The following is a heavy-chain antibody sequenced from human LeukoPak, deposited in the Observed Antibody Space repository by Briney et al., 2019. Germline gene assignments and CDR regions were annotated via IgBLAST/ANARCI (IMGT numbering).Heavy chain of an antibody. CDR2: MNPNSGNT. CDR3: ARGSSYYDILTGYYT. Sequence: EASVKVSCKASGYTFTSYDIKWVRKATGQGLEWMAWMNPNSGNTGYAQKFQGRVTITRNTSISTAYMELSSLRSEDTAVYYCARGSSYYDILTGYYTWGQGTLVTVSS. CDR1: GYTFTSYD. J-gene: IGHJ4*02. V-gene: IGHV1-8*03. D-gene: IGHD3-9*01.